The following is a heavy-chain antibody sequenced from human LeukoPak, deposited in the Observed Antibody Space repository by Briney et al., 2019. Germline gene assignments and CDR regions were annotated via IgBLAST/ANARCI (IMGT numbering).Heavy chain of an antibody. Sequence: PGGSLRLSCAASGFTFSSYRMNWVRQAPGKGLEWVSAISSSSSYIYYADSVKGRFTISRDNAKNSLYLQMNSLRAEDRAVYYCARDSRSGSYPNYYYYMDVWGKGTTVTISS. CDR3: ARDSRSGSYPNYYYYMDV. V-gene: IGHV3-21*01. CDR1: GFTFSSYR. J-gene: IGHJ6*03. CDR2: ISSSSSYI. D-gene: IGHD3-10*01.